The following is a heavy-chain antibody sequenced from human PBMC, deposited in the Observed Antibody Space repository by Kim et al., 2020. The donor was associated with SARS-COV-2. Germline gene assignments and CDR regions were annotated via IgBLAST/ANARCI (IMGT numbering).Heavy chain of an antibody. D-gene: IGHD1-26*01. V-gene: IGHV1-2*02. Sequence: ASVKVSCKASGYTFSDYDMHWVRQAPGQRLEWMGWINANTGGTSYSQKFQGRVSMTRDTSIRTAYMELSSLRSDDTAVYFCARVGSGSWDFDSWGQGTLVTVSS. CDR2: INANTGGT. CDR1: GYTFSDYD. J-gene: IGHJ4*02. CDR3: ARVGSGSWDFDS.